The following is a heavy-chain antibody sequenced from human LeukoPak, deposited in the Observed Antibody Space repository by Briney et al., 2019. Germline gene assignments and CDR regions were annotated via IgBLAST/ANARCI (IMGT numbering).Heavy chain of an antibody. CDR3: ARDIYYYFYMDV. J-gene: IGHJ6*03. V-gene: IGHV4-30-4*08. Sequence: SETLSLTCTVSGGSISSGDYYWIWIRQPPGKGLEWIGYIYYRGTTNYNPSLKSRVTLSVDTSKNQFSLKLSSVTAADTAVYYCARDIYYYFYMDVWGKGATVTVSS. CDR1: GGSISSGDYY. CDR2: IYYRGTT.